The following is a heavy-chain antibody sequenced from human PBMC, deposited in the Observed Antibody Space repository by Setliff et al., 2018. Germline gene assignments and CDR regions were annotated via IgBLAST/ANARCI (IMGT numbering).Heavy chain of an antibody. J-gene: IGHJ4*02. CDR3: ATEKFPGDSSGYYPREDYFDY. CDR2: ISVYNGKT. D-gene: IGHD3-22*01. Sequence: ASVKVSCKASGYTFTSYGFSWVRQAPGQGLEWMGWISVYNGKTKYAQKFQGRVTMTTDTSTRTAYMEVTSLRSDDTAVYYCATEKFPGDSSGYYPREDYFDYWGQGTLVTVSS. CDR1: GYTFTSYG. V-gene: IGHV1-18*01.